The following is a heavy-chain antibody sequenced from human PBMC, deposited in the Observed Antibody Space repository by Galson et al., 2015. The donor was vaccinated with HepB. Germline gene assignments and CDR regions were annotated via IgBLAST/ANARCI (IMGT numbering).Heavy chain of an antibody. J-gene: IGHJ6*02. CDR2: IYPGDSDT. V-gene: IGHV5-51*01. D-gene: IGHD6-13*01. Sequence: QSGAEVTKPGESLKISCRGSGYSFTTYWIAWVRQMPGKGLESMGIIYPGDSDTRYNPSFKGQVTISADNSISTAYLQWSSLKASDTAVYYCARQVQQHQVHGDYYGMDVWGQGTTVTVS. CDR3: ARQVQQHQVHGDYYGMDV. CDR1: GYSFTTYW.